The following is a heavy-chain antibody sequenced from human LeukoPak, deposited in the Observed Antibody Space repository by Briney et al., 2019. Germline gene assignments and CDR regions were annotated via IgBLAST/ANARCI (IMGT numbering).Heavy chain of an antibody. J-gene: IGHJ4*02. CDR1: GGSISSYY. CDR3: ARGDGTYYYDTSGYYPSLYFDY. D-gene: IGHD3-22*01. CDR2: IYYSGST. Sequence: SETLSLTCTVSGGSISSYYRSWIRQPPGKGLEWIGYIYYSGSTNYNPSIKSRVTISVDTSKNQFSLKLSSVTAADTAVYYCARGDGTYYYDTSGYYPSLYFDYWGQGTLVTVSS. V-gene: IGHV4-59*01.